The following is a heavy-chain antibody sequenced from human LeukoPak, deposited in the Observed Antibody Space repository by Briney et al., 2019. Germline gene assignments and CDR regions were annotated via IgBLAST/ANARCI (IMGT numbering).Heavy chain of an antibody. J-gene: IGHJ4*02. CDR3: ARGSTMVSDY. Sequence: GGSLRLSCAASGFPFDDYGMSWVRHVAGQGLEWVSGIDWHGASTGYADSVKGRFTISRDNAKKSLYLQMNSLRAEDTALYYCARGSTMVSDYWGQGTLVTVSS. D-gene: IGHD3-10*01. CDR1: GFPFDDYG. CDR2: IDWHGAST. V-gene: IGHV3-20*04.